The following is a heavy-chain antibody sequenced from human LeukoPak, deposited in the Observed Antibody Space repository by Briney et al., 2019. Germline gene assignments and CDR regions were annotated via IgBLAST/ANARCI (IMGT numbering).Heavy chain of an antibody. J-gene: IGHJ6*03. V-gene: IGHV1-18*01. Sequence: ASVKVSCKASVYTFTSYGISWVRQAPGQGLEWMGWISVYNGNTNYAQKLQGRVTMTTDTSTSTAYMELRSLRSDDTAVYYCARVYYDSSGYYEGYYYYYYMDVWGKGTTVTVSS. CDR2: ISVYNGNT. CDR3: ARVYYDSSGYYEGYYYYYYMDV. D-gene: IGHD3-22*01. CDR1: VYTFTSYG.